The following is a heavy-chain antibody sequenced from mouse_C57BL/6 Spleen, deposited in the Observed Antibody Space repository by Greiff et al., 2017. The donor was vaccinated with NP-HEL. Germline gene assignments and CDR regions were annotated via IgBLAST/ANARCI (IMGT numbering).Heavy chain of an antibody. CDR2: IDPSDSYT. CDR3: ARSYDYACDY. V-gene: IGHV1-59*01. J-gene: IGHJ2*01. CDR1: GYTFTSYW. Sequence: QVQLQQPGAELVRPGTSVKLSCKASGYTFTSYWMHWVKQRPGQGLEWIGVIDPSDSYTNYNQKFKGKATLTVDTSSSTAYMQLSSLTSEDSAVYYCARSYDYACDYWGQGTTLTVSS. D-gene: IGHD2-4*01.